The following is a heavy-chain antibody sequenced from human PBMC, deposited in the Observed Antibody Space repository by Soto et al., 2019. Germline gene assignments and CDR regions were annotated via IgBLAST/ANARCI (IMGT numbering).Heavy chain of an antibody. CDR1: GGSISSGDYY. D-gene: IGHD6-13*01. CDR3: AREVDSRSWPDY. V-gene: IGHV4-30-4*01. CDR2: IYSSGST. J-gene: IGHJ4*02. Sequence: QVQLQESGPGLVKPSQTLSLTCTVSGGSISSGDYYWSWIRQPPGKGLAWIGYIYSSGSTYYNPSRKSRVTISVDTSKNQFYLKMSSVNAADTAVYYCAREVDSRSWPDYWGQGTLVTVSS.